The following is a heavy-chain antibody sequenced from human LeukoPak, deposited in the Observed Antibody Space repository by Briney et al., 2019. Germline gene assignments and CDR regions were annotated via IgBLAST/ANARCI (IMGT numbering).Heavy chain of an antibody. CDR1: GFTFSSYG. CDR3: AKGREEWLQYNPFDY. V-gene: IGHV3-30*02. CDR2: IRYDGSNK. J-gene: IGHJ4*02. Sequence: GGSLRLSCAASGFTFSSYGMHWVRQAPGKGLEWVAFIRYDGSNKYYADSVKGRFTISRDNSKNTLYLQMNSLRAEDTAVFYCAKGREEWLQYNPFDYWGQGTLVTVSS. D-gene: IGHD5-24*01.